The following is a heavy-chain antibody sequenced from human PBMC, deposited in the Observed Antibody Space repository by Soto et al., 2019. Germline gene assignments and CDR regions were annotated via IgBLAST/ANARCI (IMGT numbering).Heavy chain of an antibody. CDR2: ISGGGVAT. CDR3: AKGRESSGSYRPLDS. D-gene: IGHD3-22*01. V-gene: IGHV3-23*01. Sequence: EVQVLESGGGLGQPGGSLRLSCAASGFTFSSYAMSWVRQAPGKGLECVSAISGGGVATNDADSVKGRFTISRDNSKNTLYLQMNSRRAEDKAVYYCAKGRESSGSYRPLDSWGQGTLVTVSS. CDR1: GFTFSSYA. J-gene: IGHJ4*02.